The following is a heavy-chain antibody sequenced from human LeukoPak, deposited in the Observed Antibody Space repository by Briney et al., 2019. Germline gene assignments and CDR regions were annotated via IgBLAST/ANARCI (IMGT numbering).Heavy chain of an antibody. CDR2: ITSSGSKT. D-gene: IGHD4-17*01. V-gene: IGHV3-48*03. CDR3: ARDLGDYVGYDAFDI. J-gene: IGHJ3*02. Sequence: SGGSLRLSCAASGFTFSSYEMNWVRQAPGKGLEWLSYITSSGSKTYYADSVKGRFTISRDNAKNSLYLQMNSLRAEDTAVYYCARDLGDYVGYDAFDIWGQGTMVTVSS. CDR1: GFTFSSYE.